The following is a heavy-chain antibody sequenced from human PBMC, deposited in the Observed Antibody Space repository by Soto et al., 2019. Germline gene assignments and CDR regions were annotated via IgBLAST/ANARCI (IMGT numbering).Heavy chain of an antibody. J-gene: IGHJ4*02. CDR1: GYTFTSYG. D-gene: IGHD2-2*01. Sequence: ASVKVSCKASGYTFTSYGISWVRQAPGQGLEWMGWISAYNGNTNYAQKLQGRVTMTTDTSTSTAYMELRSLRSDDTAVYYCARAYCSSTSCYFAYWGQGTLVTVSS. CDR2: ISAYNGNT. V-gene: IGHV1-18*01. CDR3: ARAYCSSTSCYFAY.